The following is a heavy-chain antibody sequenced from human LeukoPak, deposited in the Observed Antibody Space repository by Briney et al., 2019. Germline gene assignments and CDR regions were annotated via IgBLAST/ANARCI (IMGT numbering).Heavy chain of an antibody. CDR3: ARAPGYSYGYHPDY. Sequence: GGSLRLSCAASGFTFSSYAMSWVRQAPGKGLEWVSAISGSGGSTYYADSVKGRFTISRDNAKNSLYLQMNSLRAEDTAVYYCARAPGYSYGYHPDYWGQGTLVTVSS. V-gene: IGHV3-23*01. CDR1: GFTFSSYA. D-gene: IGHD5-18*01. J-gene: IGHJ4*02. CDR2: ISGSGGST.